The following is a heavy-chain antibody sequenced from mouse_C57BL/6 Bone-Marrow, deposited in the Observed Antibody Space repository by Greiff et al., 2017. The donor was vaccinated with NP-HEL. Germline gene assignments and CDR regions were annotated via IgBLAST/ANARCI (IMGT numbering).Heavy chain of an antibody. V-gene: IGHV1-15*01. CDR1: GYTFTDYE. CDR3: TRGGYDGYYGFAY. Sequence: VQGVESGAELVRPGASVTLSCKASGYTFTDYEMHWVKQTPVHGLEWIGAIDPETGGTAYNQKFKGKAILTADKSSSTAYMELRSLTSEDSAVYYCTRGGYDGYYGFAYWGQGTLVTVSA. CDR2: IDPETGGT. D-gene: IGHD2-3*01. J-gene: IGHJ3*01.